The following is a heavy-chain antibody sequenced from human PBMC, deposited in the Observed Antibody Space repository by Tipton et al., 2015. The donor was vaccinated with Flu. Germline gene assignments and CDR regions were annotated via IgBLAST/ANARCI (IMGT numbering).Heavy chain of an antibody. Sequence: TLSLTCTVSGASISSGSYYWAWIRQPPEKGLEWVGSVYYSGTTYYNPSLKSRVTISVDTSKNQFSLKVSSVTAAATAVYYCARVLVVAATPFDYWGQGILVIVSS. J-gene: IGHJ4*02. CDR2: VYYSGTT. CDR1: GASISSGSYY. CDR3: ARVLVVAATPFDY. D-gene: IGHD2-15*01. V-gene: IGHV4-39*07.